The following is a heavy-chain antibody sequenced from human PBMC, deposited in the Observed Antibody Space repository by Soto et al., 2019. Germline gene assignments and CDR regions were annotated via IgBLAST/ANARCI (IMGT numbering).Heavy chain of an antibody. V-gene: IGHV3-74*01. J-gene: IGHJ4*02. D-gene: IGHD5-12*01. CDR1: GFTFSNYW. CDR3: AIDKSGPADY. Sequence: EVQLVESGGGLVQPGGSLRLSCAASGFTFSNYWMHWVRQAPGKGLVWVSRITDDGRSTPYADSVKGRFTISRDNAKNTLSLKMDSLRVDDTDLYYCAIDKSGPADYWGQGTLVTVSS. CDR2: ITDDGRST.